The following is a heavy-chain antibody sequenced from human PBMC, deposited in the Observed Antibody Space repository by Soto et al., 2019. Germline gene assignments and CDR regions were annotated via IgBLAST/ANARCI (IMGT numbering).Heavy chain of an antibody. CDR2: ISIGGSNT. D-gene: IGHD2-21*01. CDR1: GFTFNEYY. Sequence: QVRLVESGGGLVKPGGSLRLSCAASGFTFNEYYMSWIRQAPGKGLEWIAYISIGGSNTYYADSVEGRFTISRDNAKNFLCLQLDSLRVEDTDVYYCARCAYGADASERWFDPWGQGTLVSVSS. J-gene: IGHJ5*02. V-gene: IGHV3-11*01. CDR3: ARCAYGADASERWFDP.